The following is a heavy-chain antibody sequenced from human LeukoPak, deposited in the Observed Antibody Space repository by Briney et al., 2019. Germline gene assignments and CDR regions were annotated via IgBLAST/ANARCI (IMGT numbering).Heavy chain of an antibody. V-gene: IGHV4-59*01. Sequence: SETLSLTCTVSGGSISSCNWSWIRQPPGKGREWIGYIYYSGSTNYNPSLKSRVTISVDTSKNQFSLKLSSVTAADTAVYYCARARGYSYGYDYWGQGTLVTVSS. D-gene: IGHD5-18*01. CDR3: ARARGYSYGYDY. J-gene: IGHJ4*02. CDR2: IYYSGST. CDR1: GGSISSCN.